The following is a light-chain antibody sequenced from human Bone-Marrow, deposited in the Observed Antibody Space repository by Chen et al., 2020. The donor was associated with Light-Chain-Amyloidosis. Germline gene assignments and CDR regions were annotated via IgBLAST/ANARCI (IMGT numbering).Light chain of an antibody. CDR2: GNN. CDR3: QSYDSSLIGSL. CDR1: DANIGPGYD. J-gene: IGLJ2*01. Sequence: SVLPQPPSVSGAPGQRVTIPCTGSDANIGPGYDVHWYQQLPGKAPKLLIYGNNNRPSGVPDRCSGSRSGTSASLAITGLQAEDEADYYCQSYDSSLIGSLFGGGTKLTVL. V-gene: IGLV1-40*01.